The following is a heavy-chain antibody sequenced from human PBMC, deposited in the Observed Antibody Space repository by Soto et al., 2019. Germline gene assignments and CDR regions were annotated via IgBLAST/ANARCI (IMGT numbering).Heavy chain of an antibody. CDR2: IYYSGST. CDR1: GGSISSGDYY. D-gene: IGHD2-15*01. J-gene: IGHJ4*02. V-gene: IGHV4-30-4*01. CDR3: ARVEEGAAAEAIDY. Sequence: QVQLQESGPGLVKPSQTLSLTCTVSGGSISSGDYYWSWIRQPPGKGLEWIGYIYYSGSTYYNPSLKSRVTITVDTSKNQFSLKLSSVTAADPAVYYCARVEEGAAAEAIDYWGQGTLVTVSS.